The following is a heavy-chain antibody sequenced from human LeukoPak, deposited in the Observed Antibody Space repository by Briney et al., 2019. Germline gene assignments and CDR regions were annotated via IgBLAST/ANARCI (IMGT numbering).Heavy chain of an antibody. CDR2: ISGSSGTT. V-gene: IGHV3-23*01. CDR3: TKNDWFYP. J-gene: IGHJ5*02. CDR1: GFTFSTDA. Sequence: GGSLRLSCAALGFTFSTDAMTCVRQAPGKGLEWVSGISGSSGTTYYADSVKGRFTVSRDNAKNTLYLQMNSLRVEDTAVYYCTKNDWFYPWGQGTLVTVSS.